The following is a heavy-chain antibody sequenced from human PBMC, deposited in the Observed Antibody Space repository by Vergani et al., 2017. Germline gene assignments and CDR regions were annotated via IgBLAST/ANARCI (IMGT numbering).Heavy chain of an antibody. CDR2: IIPIFGTA. D-gene: IGHD5-24*01. Sequence: QVQLVQSGAEVKKPGSSVKVSCKASGGTFSSYAISWVRQAPGQGLEWMGGIIPIFGTANYAQKFQGRVTITADESTSTAYMELSSLRSEDTAVYYCAGEMATTHDVGTDWFDPWGQGTLVTVSS. J-gene: IGHJ5*02. V-gene: IGHV1-69*01. CDR1: GGTFSSYA. CDR3: AGEMATTHDVGTDWFDP.